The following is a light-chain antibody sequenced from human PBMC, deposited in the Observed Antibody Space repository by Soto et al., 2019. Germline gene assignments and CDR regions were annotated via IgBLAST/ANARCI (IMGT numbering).Light chain of an antibody. CDR3: QQRSNWPTALT. J-gene: IGKJ4*01. V-gene: IGKV3-11*01. Sequence: EIVLTQSPATLSLSPGERATLSCRASQSVSSYLAWYQQKPGQAPRLLVYDASNRATGIPARFSGSGSGTDLTLTISSLEPEDFAVYYCQQRSNWPTALTFGGGTKVDIK. CDR1: QSVSSY. CDR2: DAS.